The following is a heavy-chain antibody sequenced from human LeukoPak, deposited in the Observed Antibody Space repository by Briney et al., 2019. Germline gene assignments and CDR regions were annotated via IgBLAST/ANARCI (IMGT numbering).Heavy chain of an antibody. D-gene: IGHD3-10*01. Sequence: ASVKVSCKASGYTFTGYYMHWVRQAPGQGLEWMGWINPNSGGTNYAQKFQGRVTMTRDTSISTAYMELSRLRSDDTAVYYCLAGGYYYGSGSYYKTYYYMDVWGKGTTVTVSS. V-gene: IGHV1-2*02. CDR3: LAGGYYYGSGSYYKTYYYMDV. CDR1: GYTFTGYY. CDR2: INPNSGGT. J-gene: IGHJ6*03.